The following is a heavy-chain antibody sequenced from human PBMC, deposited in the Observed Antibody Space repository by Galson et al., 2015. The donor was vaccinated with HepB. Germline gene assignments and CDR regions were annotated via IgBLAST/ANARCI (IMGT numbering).Heavy chain of an antibody. Sequence: SVKVSCKASGYTFTSYYMHWVRQAPGQGLEWMGIINPSGGSTSYAQKFQGRVTMTRDTSTSTVYMELSSLRSEDTAVYYCARDPPDYGGNPYYFDYWGQGTLVTVSS. CDR2: INPSGGST. V-gene: IGHV1-46*01. CDR3: ARDPPDYGGNPYYFDY. D-gene: IGHD4-23*01. CDR1: GYTFTSYY. J-gene: IGHJ4*02.